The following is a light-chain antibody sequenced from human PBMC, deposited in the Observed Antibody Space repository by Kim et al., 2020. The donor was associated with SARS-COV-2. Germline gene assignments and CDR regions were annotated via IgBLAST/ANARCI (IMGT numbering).Light chain of an antibody. V-gene: IGKV1-39*01. CDR3: QQSFSAPYT. Sequence: SASVGDRTTITCRASQSIGRYLNWYQQKPGYAPKFLIYAASNLQTGVPSRFSGSGSATDFTLTISSLQPEDSATYYCQQSFSAPYTFGQGTKLEIK. CDR1: QSIGRY. CDR2: AAS. J-gene: IGKJ2*01.